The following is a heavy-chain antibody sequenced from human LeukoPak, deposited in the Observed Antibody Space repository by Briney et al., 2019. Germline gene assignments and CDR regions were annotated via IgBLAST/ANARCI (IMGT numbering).Heavy chain of an antibody. CDR1: EFTFNSYG. Sequence: GGSLRLSCAASEFTFNSYGMHWVRQAPGKGLEWVAFIRFDGSDEHYADSVKGRFTISRDNSKNTLYLQMNSLRAEDTAVYYCAKDRRGSCNAGSCYCCDYWGRGALVTVSS. CDR3: AKDRRGSCNAGSCYCCDY. CDR2: IRFDGSDE. D-gene: IGHD2-15*01. V-gene: IGHV3-30*02. J-gene: IGHJ4*02.